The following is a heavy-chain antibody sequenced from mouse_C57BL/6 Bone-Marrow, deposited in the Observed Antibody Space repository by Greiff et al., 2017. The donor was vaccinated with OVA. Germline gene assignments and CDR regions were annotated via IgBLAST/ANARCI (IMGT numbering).Heavy chain of an antibody. CDR1: GYTFTEYT. CDR2: FYPGSGSI. Sequence: QVQLKESGAELVKPGASVKLSCKASGYTFTEYTIHWVKQRSGQGLEWIGWFYPGSGSIKYNEKFKDKATLTADKSSSTVYMELSRLTSEDSAVYFCARHEEGYYDPYYFDYWGQGTTLTVSS. J-gene: IGHJ2*01. V-gene: IGHV1-62-2*01. D-gene: IGHD2-4*01. CDR3: ARHEEGYYDPYYFDY.